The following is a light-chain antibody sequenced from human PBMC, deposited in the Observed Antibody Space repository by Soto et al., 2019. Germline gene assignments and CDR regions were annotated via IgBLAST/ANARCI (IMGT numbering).Light chain of an antibody. CDR3: QQYNDWPRT. CDR2: GAS. CDR1: EGVGSS. Sequence: ETLMPQSPATLSVSPGERVTLSCRASEGVGSSLAWYQQKPGQAPRVLIYGASTTAPGIPARFSGSGSGTEFTLTISSLQSEDSAVYHCQQYNDWPRTFGQGTKVDIK. J-gene: IGKJ1*01. V-gene: IGKV3-15*01.